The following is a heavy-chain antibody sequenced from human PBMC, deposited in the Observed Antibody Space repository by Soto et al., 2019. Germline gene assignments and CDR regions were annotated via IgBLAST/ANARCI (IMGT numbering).Heavy chain of an antibody. CDR2: IYNSGTT. J-gene: IGHJ5*02. CDR3: ARDPAP. Sequence: SETLSLTCTVSGGYISSYYWSWIRQPPGKGLEWIGYIYNSGTTYYNPSLKSRVTISVDTSKNQFSLKLTSVTAADTAVYYCARDPAPWGQGTLVTVSS. CDR1: GGYISSYY. V-gene: IGHV4-59*12.